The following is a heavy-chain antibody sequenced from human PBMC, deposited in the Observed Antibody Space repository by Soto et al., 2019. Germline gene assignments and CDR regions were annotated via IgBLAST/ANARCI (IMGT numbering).Heavy chain of an antibody. J-gene: IGHJ6*02. CDR2: FIPIFGTA. V-gene: IGHV1-69*01. CDR1: GGTFSSYA. CDR3: ASTLGYCSSTSCYRNYYYGMDV. Sequence: QVQLVQSGAEVKKPGSSVKVSCKASGGTFSSYAISWVRQAPGQGLEWMGGFIPIFGTANYAQKFQGRVTITADESTSTAYMELSSLRSEDTAVYYCASTLGYCSSTSCYRNYYYGMDVWGQGTTVTVSS. D-gene: IGHD2-2*01.